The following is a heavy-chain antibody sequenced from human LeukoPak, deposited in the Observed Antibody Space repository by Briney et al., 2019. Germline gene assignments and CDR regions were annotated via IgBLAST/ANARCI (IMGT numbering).Heavy chain of an antibody. CDR2: ISAYNGNT. Sequence: ASVKVSCKASGYTFTSYGISWVRQAPGQGLEGMGWISAYNGNTHYAQKLQGRVTMTTDTSPSTAYMELRSLRSDDTAVYYCARDVLLRYFDWLPYYYYYYMDVWGKGTTVTVSS. J-gene: IGHJ6*03. CDR3: ARDVLLRYFDWLPYYYYYYMDV. V-gene: IGHV1-18*01. D-gene: IGHD3-9*01. CDR1: GYTFTSYG.